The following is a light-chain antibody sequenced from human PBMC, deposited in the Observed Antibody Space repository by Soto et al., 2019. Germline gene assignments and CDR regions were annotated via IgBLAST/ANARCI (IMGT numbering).Light chain of an antibody. Sequence: EIVLTQSPATLSLSPGERATLSCRASQSVSSNLAWYQQKPGQAPRLLIYDASNRATGIPARFSGSGSGTDFTLTISSLEPEGFAVYYCQQRSNWPAWTFGQGTKVDIK. CDR2: DAS. V-gene: IGKV3-11*01. CDR3: QQRSNWPAWT. CDR1: QSVSSN. J-gene: IGKJ1*01.